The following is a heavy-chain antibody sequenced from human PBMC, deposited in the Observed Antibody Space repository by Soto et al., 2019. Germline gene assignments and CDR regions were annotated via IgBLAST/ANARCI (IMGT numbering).Heavy chain of an antibody. D-gene: IGHD6-13*01. CDR2: IYYSGST. J-gene: IGHJ5*02. V-gene: IGHV4-59*08. CDR1: GGSISSYY. CDR3: ARLSAAAGIGNWFDP. Sequence: SETLSLTCTVSGGSISSYYWSWIRQPPGKGLEWIGYIYYSGSTNYNPSLKSRVTISVDTSKSQFSLKLSSVTAADTAVYYCARLSAAAGIGNWFDPWGQGTLVTVSS.